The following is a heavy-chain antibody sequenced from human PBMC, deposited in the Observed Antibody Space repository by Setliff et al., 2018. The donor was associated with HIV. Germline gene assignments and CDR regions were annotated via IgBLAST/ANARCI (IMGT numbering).Heavy chain of an antibody. CDR1: GFTFSSYW. CDR2: VNNDGTDT. CDR3: ARKFRPGHGVDV. V-gene: IGHV3-74*01. J-gene: IGHJ6*02. Sequence: PGGSLRLSCAASGFTFSSYWMSWVRQAPGKGLVCVSRVNNDGTDTIYADSVEGRFTISRDNAKSTVYLQMGSLRVEDTAIYYCARKFRPGHGVDVWGQGTTVTVSS. D-gene: IGHD3-10*01.